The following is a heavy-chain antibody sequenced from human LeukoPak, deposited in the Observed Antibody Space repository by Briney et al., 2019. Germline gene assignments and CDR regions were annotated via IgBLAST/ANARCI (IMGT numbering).Heavy chain of an antibody. CDR3: AKLVGATVVADS. V-gene: IGHV3-30*18. D-gene: IGHD1-26*01. CDR1: GFTFSSYG. J-gene: IGHJ4*02. CDR2: ISYDGSNK. Sequence: GGSLRLSCAASGFTFSSYGMHWVRQAPGKGLEWVAVISYDGSNKYYADSVKGRFTISRDNSKTTLYLQMNSLRAEDTAVYYCAKLVGATVVADSWGQGTLVTVSS.